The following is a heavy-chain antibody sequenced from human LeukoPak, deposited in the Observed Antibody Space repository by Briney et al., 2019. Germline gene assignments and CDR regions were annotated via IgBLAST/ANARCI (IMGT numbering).Heavy chain of an antibody. CDR2: IKQDGSEK. V-gene: IGHV3-7*03. CDR3: ARATTHLWFGEGGNALDI. CDR1: GFTFSSYW. J-gene: IGHJ3*02. D-gene: IGHD3-10*01. Sequence: PGGSLRLSCAASGFTFSSYWMSWVRQAPGRGLEWVANIKQDGSEKYYVDSVKGRFTISRDNAKNSLYLQMNSLRAEDTAVYYCARATTHLWFGEGGNALDIWGQGTMVTVSS.